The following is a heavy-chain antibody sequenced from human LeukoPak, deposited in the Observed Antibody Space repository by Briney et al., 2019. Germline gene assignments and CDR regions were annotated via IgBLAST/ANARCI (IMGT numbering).Heavy chain of an antibody. Sequence: ASVKVSCKVSGYTLTELSMHWVRQAPGKGLEWMGGFDPEDGETIYAQKFQGRVTMTEGTSTDTAYMELSSLRPEDTAVYYCATFRDDAGWFDPWGQGTLVTVSS. CDR2: FDPEDGET. CDR3: ATFRDDAGWFDP. J-gene: IGHJ5*02. V-gene: IGHV1-24*01. D-gene: IGHD1-1*01. CDR1: GYTLTELS.